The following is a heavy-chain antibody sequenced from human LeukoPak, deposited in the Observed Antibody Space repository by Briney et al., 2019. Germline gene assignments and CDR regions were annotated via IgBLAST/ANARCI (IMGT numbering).Heavy chain of an antibody. V-gene: IGHV4-34*01. CDR3: ARGHQMPSLYYFDY. CDR1: GGSFSGYY. D-gene: IGHD2-2*01. J-gene: IGHJ4*02. Sequence: PSETLSLTCAVYGGSFSGYYWSWIRQPPGKGLEWIGEINHSGSTNYNPSLTSRVTISVDTSKNQFSLKLSSVTAADTAVYYCARGHQMPSLYYFDYWGQGTLVTVSS. CDR2: INHSGST.